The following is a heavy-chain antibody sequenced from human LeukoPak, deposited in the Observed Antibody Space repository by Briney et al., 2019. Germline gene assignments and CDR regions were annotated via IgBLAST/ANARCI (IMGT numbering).Heavy chain of an antibody. CDR3: AKRHTTGWFYLDY. Sequence: PGGSLRLSCAASGFTFANYAMSSVRPAPRKGVEWVSSICGSASSTFCADSVKGRFTISRDNSKNTLFLQMNSPRAEDTALYYCAKRHTTGWFYLDYWGRGTLVTVSS. CDR1: GFTFANYA. D-gene: IGHD6-19*01. J-gene: IGHJ4*02. V-gene: IGHV3-23*01. CDR2: ICGSASST.